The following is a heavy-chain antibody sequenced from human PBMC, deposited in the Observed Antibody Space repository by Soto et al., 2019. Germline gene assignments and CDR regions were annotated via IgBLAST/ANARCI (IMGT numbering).Heavy chain of an antibody. D-gene: IGHD6-25*01. J-gene: IGHJ4*02. V-gene: IGHV1-8*01. CDR3: TRRKERSGPHYFDY. Sequence: QVQLVQSGAEVQKPGASVKVSCKASGFTFTTYDIHSVRQATGQGLERMGWMSPNSGNAGYAQKFQGRVTMTRNTSIRTAYMELSSLTSEDTAIYYCTRRKERSGPHYFDYWGEGSLVTVSS. CDR1: GFTFTTYD. CDR2: MSPNSGNA.